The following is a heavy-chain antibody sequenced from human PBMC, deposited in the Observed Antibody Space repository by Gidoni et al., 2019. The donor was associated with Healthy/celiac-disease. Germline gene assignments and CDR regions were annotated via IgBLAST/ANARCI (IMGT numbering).Heavy chain of an antibody. D-gene: IGHD5-18*01. CDR2: ISWNSGSI. Sequence: EVQLVESGGGWVQPGRSLRLSCAASGFTFDDYAMHWVRQAPGKGLECVSGISWNSGSIGYADSVKGRFTISRDNAKNSLYLQMNSLRAEDTALYYCAKEATFLSTAMGVRYYYYGMDVWGQGTTVTVSS. CDR3: AKEATFLSTAMGVRYYYYGMDV. CDR1: GFTFDDYA. J-gene: IGHJ6*02. V-gene: IGHV3-9*01.